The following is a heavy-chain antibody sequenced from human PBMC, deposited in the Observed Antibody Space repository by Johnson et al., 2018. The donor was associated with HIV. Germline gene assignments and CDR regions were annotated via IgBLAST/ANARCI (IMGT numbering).Heavy chain of an antibody. Sequence: EVQLVESGGGLAQPGGSLRLSCAASGITVSSNYMSWVRQAPGKGLEWVSVIFTVGDVYYADSVKGRFTISRDNSKNTLYLQMNSLRAEDTAVYYCAKDMGVDTAMNPWAFDIGGQGTMVTVAS. CDR2: IFTVGDV. J-gene: IGHJ3*02. CDR1: GITVSSNY. CDR3: AKDMGVDTAMNPWAFDI. D-gene: IGHD5-18*01. V-gene: IGHV3-66*02.